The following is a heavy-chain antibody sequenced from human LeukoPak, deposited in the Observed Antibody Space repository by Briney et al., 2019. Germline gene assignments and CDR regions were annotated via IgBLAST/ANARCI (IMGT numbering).Heavy chain of an antibody. CDR1: GFTFSTYG. CDR2: VSGTGTT. J-gene: IGHJ4*02. Sequence: PGGSLRLSCAASGFTFSTYGMSWVRQAPGKGLEWVSAVSGTGTTYYADSVRGRFIISRGNSKNTLYLQMNSLRAEDTAAYYCAKMQGYFDYWGQGTLVTVSS. CDR3: AKMQGYFDY. V-gene: IGHV3-23*01.